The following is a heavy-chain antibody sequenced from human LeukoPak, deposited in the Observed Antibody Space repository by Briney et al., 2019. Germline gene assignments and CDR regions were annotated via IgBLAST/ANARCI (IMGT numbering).Heavy chain of an antibody. CDR2: INPSGGSI. CDR3: SRDNSGRDGASWFNP. V-gene: IGHV1-46*01. J-gene: IGHJ5*02. Sequence: ASVKVSCKASGYIFTSYYMYWVRQAPGQGLEWMGIINPSGGSIRYAQKFQGRVTMTRDTSTSTVYMELSSLRSEDTAVYYWSRDNSGRDGASWFNPWGQGTLVTVSS. D-gene: IGHD3-10*01. CDR1: GYIFTSYY.